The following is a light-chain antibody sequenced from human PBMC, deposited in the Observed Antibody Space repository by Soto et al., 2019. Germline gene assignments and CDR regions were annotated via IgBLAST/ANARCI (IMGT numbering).Light chain of an antibody. J-gene: IGLJ2*01. CDR1: SSNIGNNA. CDR3: AAWDDSLNVV. V-gene: IGLV1-36*01. CDR2: YDD. Sequence: QSVLTQPPSVSEAPRQRVTISCSGSSSNIGNNAVNWYQQLPGKAPKLLIYYDDLLPSGVSDRFSGSKSGTSASLAISGFQSEDEADYYCAAWDDSLNVVFGGGTKVTVL.